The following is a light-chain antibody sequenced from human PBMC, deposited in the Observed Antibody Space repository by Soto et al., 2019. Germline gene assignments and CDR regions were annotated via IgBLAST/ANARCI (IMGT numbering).Light chain of an antibody. CDR3: QSYDSSLSGVL. J-gene: IGLJ2*01. Sequence: QSVPTQPPSVSGAPGQRGNISCTGSNSNIGAGYDVHWYQQLPGTAPKVLIYGNYNRPSGVPDRFSGSKSGTSASLAITGLHAEDEADYYCQSYDSSLSGVLFGGRTKLTVL. CDR2: GNY. CDR1: NSNIGAGYD. V-gene: IGLV1-40*01.